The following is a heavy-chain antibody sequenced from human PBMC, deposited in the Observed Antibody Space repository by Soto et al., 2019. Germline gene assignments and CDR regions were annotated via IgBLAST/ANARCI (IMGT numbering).Heavy chain of an antibody. V-gene: IGHV1-2*02. CDR2: INPNNGVT. CDR3: AAAAIPVAGRHPDF. CDR1: GYMFTGFY. J-gene: IGHJ4*02. D-gene: IGHD6-19*01. Sequence: PSVKVSCKASGYMFTGFYLHWVRQAPGQGLEWMGWINPNNGVTTYAKNFQGRVTMTRDSSISTAYMELSSLRSDDTAVYFCAAAAIPVAGRHPDFWGQGTVVTVSS.